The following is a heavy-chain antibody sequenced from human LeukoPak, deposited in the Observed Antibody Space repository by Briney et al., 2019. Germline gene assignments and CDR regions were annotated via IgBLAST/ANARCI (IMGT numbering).Heavy chain of an antibody. CDR3: FGHISKRNFGTGV. CDR2: IRSKSYGETT. Sequence: PGGSLRLSCTASGFTFGDYAMNWVRQDPGKGLEWVGLIRSKSYGETTEYAASVRGRFTVSRDDSRCVAYLQMNSLRAEDTAVYYCFGHISKRNFGTGVWGLGTTFTVSS. CDR1: GFTFGDYA. D-gene: IGHD6-13*01. J-gene: IGHJ6*02. V-gene: IGHV3-49*04.